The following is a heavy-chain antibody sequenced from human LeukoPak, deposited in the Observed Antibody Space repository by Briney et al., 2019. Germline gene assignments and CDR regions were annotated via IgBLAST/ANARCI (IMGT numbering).Heavy chain of an antibody. CDR2: INPSGGST. J-gene: IGHJ4*02. D-gene: IGHD3-3*02. CDR3: AREGSPHSFDN. Sequence: ASVKVSCKASGYTFTSYYMHWVRQAPGQGLEWMGIINPSGGSTSYAQKFQGRVTMTRDMSTSTVYMELSSLRSEDTAVFYCAREGSPHSFDNWGQGTLVTVSS. CDR1: GYTFTSYY. V-gene: IGHV1-46*01.